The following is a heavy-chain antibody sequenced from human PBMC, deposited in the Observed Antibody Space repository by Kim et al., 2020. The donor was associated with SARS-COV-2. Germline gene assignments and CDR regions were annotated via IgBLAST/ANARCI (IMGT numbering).Heavy chain of an antibody. J-gene: IGHJ6*02. Sequence: SNISNAESVKGRFTISRDNAKNTLYLQMNSLNTEDTAVYYCARGRNYAMDVWGQGTAVTASS. CDR3: ARGRNYAMDV. CDR2: SNI. V-gene: IGHV3-74*01.